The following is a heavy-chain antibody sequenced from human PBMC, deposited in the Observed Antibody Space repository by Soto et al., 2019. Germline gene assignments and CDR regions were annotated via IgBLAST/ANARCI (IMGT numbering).Heavy chain of an antibody. V-gene: IGHV1-18*04. D-gene: IGHD2-2*02. CDR1: GYTFTKYG. Sequence: QEQLVQSGGEVKKPGASVRVSCKASGYTFTKYGITWVRQAPGQGLEWLGWIGVYNGKKNYARKLQGRVIVTADTSASTDYMALRSLRSADTAVYYCSRARYCTSPSCYNHYYYGMDIWGQVTTVSVSS. J-gene: IGHJ6*02. CDR3: SRARYCTSPSCYNHYYYGMDI. CDR2: IGVYNGKK.